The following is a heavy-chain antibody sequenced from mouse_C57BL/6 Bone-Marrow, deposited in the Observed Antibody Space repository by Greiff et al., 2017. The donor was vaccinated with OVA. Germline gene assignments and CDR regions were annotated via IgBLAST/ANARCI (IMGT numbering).Heavy chain of an antibody. CDR1: GYTFTSYG. J-gene: IGHJ4*01. Sequence: VHLVESGAELARPGASVKLSCKASGYTFTSYGISWVKQRTGQGLEWIGEIYPRSGNTYYNEKFKGKATLTADKSSSTAYMELRSLTSEDSAVYFCARPLYYALGAMDYWGQGTSVTVSS. CDR3: ARPLYYALGAMDY. D-gene: IGHD2-1*01. CDR2: IYPRSGNT. V-gene: IGHV1-81*01.